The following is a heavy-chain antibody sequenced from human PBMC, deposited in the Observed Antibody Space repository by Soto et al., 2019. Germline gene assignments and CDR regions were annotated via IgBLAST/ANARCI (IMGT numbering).Heavy chain of an antibody. J-gene: IGHJ1*01. D-gene: IGHD6-13*01. V-gene: IGHV4-39*02. CDR2: IYYSGAT. CDR1: GDSISTSSYY. Sequence: PSETLSLTCDVSGDSISTSSYYWGWIRQPPGKGLEWIASIYYSGATYYNPSLQSRVTISVDTSNNRFSLTLSSLTAADTAVYFCARLASSGYLQTWGQGSLVTVSS. CDR3: ARLASSGYLQT.